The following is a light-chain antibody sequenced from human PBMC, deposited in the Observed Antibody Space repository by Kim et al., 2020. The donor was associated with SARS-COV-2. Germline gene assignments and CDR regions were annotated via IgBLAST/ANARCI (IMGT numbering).Light chain of an antibody. V-gene: IGKV3-20*01. CDR2: GAS. CDR3: QQYGSSPLT. J-gene: IGKJ4*01. CDR1: HSVSSSY. Sequence: SPGDRPFQSCRASHSVSSSYVAWYQQRPGQAPRLLIDGASSRATGIPDRFSGSGSRTDFTLTINRLEPEDVAVYYCQQYGSSPLTFGGGTKVDIK.